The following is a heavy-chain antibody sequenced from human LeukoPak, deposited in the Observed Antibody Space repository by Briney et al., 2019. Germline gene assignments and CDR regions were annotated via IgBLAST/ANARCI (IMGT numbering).Heavy chain of an antibody. V-gene: IGHV3-48*01. CDR3: AKDMEKGSTHLIQIDY. D-gene: IGHD1-26*01. Sequence: GGSLRLSCAASGFTFSSYSMTWVRQAPGKGLEWVSYISSSSSIIYYADSVKGRFTISRDNSKNTLYLQMNSLRAEDTAVYYCAKDMEKGSTHLIQIDYWGQGTLVTVSS. CDR1: GFTFSSYS. CDR2: ISSSSSII. J-gene: IGHJ4*02.